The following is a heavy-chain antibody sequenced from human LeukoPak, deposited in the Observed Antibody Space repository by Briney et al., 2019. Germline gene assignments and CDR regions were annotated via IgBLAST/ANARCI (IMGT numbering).Heavy chain of an antibody. J-gene: IGHJ5*02. CDR3: ARDAAGAARSWFDP. CDR1: GFTFSSYS. V-gene: IGHV3-48*04. Sequence: GGSLRLSCAASGFTFSSYSLNWVRQAPGKRLEWLAYISISGTTIYYADSVQGRFTISRDNGRNSVYLQMNSLRAEDTAVYYCARDAAGAARSWFDPWGQGTLVTVSS. CDR2: ISISGTTI. D-gene: IGHD6-6*01.